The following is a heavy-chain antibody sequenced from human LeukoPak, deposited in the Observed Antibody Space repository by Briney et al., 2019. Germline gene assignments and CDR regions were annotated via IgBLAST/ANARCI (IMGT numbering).Heavy chain of an antibody. Sequence: GGSLRLSCAASGFTFSSYSMKWVRQAPGKGLEWVSSISRSSSYIYYADSVKGRFTISRGNAKNSLYLQMNSLRAEDTAMYYCARAQPTETYYDFWSGYSAPGWFDPWGQGTLVTVSS. J-gene: IGHJ5*02. D-gene: IGHD3-3*01. V-gene: IGHV3-21*01. CDR2: ISRSSSYI. CDR3: ARAQPTETYYDFWSGYSAPGWFDP. CDR1: GFTFSSYS.